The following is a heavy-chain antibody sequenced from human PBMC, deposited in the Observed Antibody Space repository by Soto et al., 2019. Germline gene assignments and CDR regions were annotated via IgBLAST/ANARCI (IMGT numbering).Heavy chain of an antibody. J-gene: IGHJ5*02. Sequence: PSKTLSLAFAVPGDCSGRAAYSYGCIRQQPEGGLEWISYIYHSGTILYNPSLQTRPTFSLDMSNNKFSLTLNSVTAADAAVYYCARAHFYSGTGNYNNLMFHPWGQGTQVT. CDR1: GDCSGRAAYS. CDR2: IYHSGTI. CDR3: ARAHFYSGTGNYNNLMFHP. D-gene: IGHD3-10*01. V-gene: IGHV4-30-2*01.